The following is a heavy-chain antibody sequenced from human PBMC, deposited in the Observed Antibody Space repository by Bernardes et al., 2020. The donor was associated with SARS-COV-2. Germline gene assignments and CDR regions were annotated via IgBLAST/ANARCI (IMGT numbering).Heavy chain of an antibody. J-gene: IGHJ3*02. D-gene: IGHD6-13*01. CDR1: GNTFTGYY. CDR2: INPNSGGT. CDR3: AGIGIAAYDI. Sequence: ASVKVSCKASGNTFTGYYMHWVRQAPGQGLEWMGWINPNSGGTNYAQKFRDRVTMTGDTSISTAYMELRRLRSDDTAVYFCAGIGIAAYDIWGQGTMVTVSS. V-gene: IGHV1-2*02.